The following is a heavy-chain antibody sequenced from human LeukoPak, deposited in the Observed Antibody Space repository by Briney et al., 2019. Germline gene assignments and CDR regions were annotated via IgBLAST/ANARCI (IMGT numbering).Heavy chain of an antibody. CDR1: GFTFRRYA. CDR2: LSFDETYK. Sequence: QTGGSLRLSCAASGFTFRRYAMHWVRQAPGKGLEWVAALSFDETYKFYADSVKGRFIISRDNSNNTLSLEMNSLRTEDTAVYFCARGKGGPFKYWGQGTLVTVSS. V-gene: IGHV3-30*01. J-gene: IGHJ4*02. D-gene: IGHD2-15*01. CDR3: ARGKGGPFKY.